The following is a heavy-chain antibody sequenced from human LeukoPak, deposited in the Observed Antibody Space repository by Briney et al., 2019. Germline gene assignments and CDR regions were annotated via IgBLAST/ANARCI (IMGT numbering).Heavy chain of an antibody. D-gene: IGHD4-17*01. V-gene: IGHV4-59*08. J-gene: IGHJ5*02. CDR3: ARLRGTVPSEGWFDP. Sequence: PSETLSLTCTVSGGSISSYYWSWIRQPPGKGLEWIGYIYYSGSTNYNPSLKSRVTISVDTSKNQFSLKLSSVTAADTAVYYCARLRGTVPSEGWFDPWGQGTLVTVSS. CDR2: IYYSGST. CDR1: GGSISSYY.